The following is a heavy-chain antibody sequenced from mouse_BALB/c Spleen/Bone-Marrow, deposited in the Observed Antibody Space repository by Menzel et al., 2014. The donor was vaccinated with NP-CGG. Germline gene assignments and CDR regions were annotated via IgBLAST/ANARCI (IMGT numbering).Heavy chain of an antibody. CDR3: ARGDYFDY. Sequence: QVHLRQPGAELMKPGASVKISCKATGYTFSSYWIEWVKQRPGHGLEWIGEILPGSGSTNYNEKFKGKATFTADTSSNTAYMQLSSLTSEDSAVYYCARGDYFDYWGQGTTLTVSS. CDR1: GYTFSSYW. J-gene: IGHJ2*01. V-gene: IGHV1-9*01. CDR2: ILPGSGST.